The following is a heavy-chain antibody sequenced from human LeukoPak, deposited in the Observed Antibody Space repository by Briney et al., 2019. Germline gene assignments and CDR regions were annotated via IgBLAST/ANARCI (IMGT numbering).Heavy chain of an antibody. J-gene: IGHJ4*02. CDR3: ARVKGIPNEYYFGY. Sequence: PSASVKVSCKASGYTFTSYAMNWVRQAPGQGLEWMGWINTDTGNPTYAQGFTGRFVFSLDTSVSTAYLQISSLKAEDTAVYYCARVKGIPNEYYFGYWGQGTLVTVSS. CDR2: INTDTGNP. V-gene: IGHV7-4-1*02. D-gene: IGHD6-13*01. CDR1: GYTFTSYA.